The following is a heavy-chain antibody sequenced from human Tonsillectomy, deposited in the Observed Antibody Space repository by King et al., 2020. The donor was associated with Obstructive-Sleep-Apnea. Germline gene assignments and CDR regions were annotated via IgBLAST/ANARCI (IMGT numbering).Heavy chain of an antibody. J-gene: IGHJ4*02. Sequence: VQLVESGGGVVQPGRSLRLSCAASGFTFSSYAMHWVRQAPGKGLEWVAVISYDGSNKYYADSVKGRFTISRDNSKNTLYLQMNSLRAEDTAVYYCARDLDYDSSGYYSFDSWGQGTLVTVSS. V-gene: IGHV3-30*04. CDR3: ARDLDYDSSGYYSFDS. CDR1: GFTFSSYA. D-gene: IGHD3-22*01. CDR2: ISYDGSNK.